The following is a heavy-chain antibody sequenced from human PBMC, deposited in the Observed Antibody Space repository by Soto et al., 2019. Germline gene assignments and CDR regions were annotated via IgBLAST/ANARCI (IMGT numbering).Heavy chain of an antibody. CDR2: IYYSGST. J-gene: IGHJ6*02. Sequence: SETLSLTCTVSGGSVSSGIYYWSWIRQPPGKGLEWIGYIYYSGSTNYNPSLKSRVTISVDTSKNQFSLKLSSVTAADTAVYYCARDRLTIFGYPADYYYYYGMDVWGQGTTVTVSS. D-gene: IGHD3-3*01. CDR3: ARDRLTIFGYPADYYYYYGMDV. CDR1: GGSVSSGIYY. V-gene: IGHV4-61*01.